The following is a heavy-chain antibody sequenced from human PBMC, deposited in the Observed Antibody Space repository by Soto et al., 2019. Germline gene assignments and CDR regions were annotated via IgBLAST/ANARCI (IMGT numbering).Heavy chain of an antibody. CDR1: GGTFSSYA. J-gene: IGHJ6*02. Sequence: QVQLVQSGAEVKKPGSSVKVSCKASGGTFSSYAITWVRQAPGQGLEWMGGLIPIFGTANYAQKFQGRVTITADEATSTAYMELSSLRSEDTAVYYCARDECSSTSCYVSVPYYCGMDVWGQGTTVTVSS. CDR3: ARDECSSTSCYVSVPYYCGMDV. D-gene: IGHD2-2*01. CDR2: LIPIFGTA. V-gene: IGHV1-69*01.